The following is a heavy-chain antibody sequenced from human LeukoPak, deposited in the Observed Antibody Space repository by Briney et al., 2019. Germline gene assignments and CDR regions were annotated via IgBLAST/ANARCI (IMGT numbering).Heavy chain of an antibody. V-gene: IGHV5-51*01. J-gene: IGHJ4*02. CDR1: GSSFTNYW. CDR3: ARRITIVRGSYYLDY. Sequence: GESLEISCKGSGSSFTNYWIGWVRQLPGKGLEWMGIIYPPDSDTRYSPSFQGQVTISADKSISTAYLQWSSLKASDTAMYYCARRITIVRGSYYLDYWGQGTLVTVFS. D-gene: IGHD3-10*01. CDR2: IYPPDSDT.